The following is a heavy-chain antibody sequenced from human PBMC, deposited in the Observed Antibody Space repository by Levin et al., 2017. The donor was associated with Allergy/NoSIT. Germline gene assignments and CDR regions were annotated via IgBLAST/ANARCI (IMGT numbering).Heavy chain of an antibody. CDR2: IRKKVNSYTT. V-gene: IGHV3-72*01. CDR1: GFTFSDHY. J-gene: IGHJ4*02. Sequence: GESLKISCAASGFTFSDHYMDWVRQAPGKGLEWVARIRKKVNSYTTEYAASVKGRFTISRDDSKNSLYLQMNSLKTEDTAVYYCARAWVVGATLGFDYWGQGTLVTVSS. D-gene: IGHD1-26*01. CDR3: ARAWVVGATLGFDY.